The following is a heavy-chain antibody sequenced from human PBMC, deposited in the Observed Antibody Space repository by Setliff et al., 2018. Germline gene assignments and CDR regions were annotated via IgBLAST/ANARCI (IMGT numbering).Heavy chain of an antibody. V-gene: IGHV4-31*03. CDR3: ARGRYWFAPNWFDP. CDR2: IYYSGST. Sequence: PSETLSLTCTVSGGSISSGGYYWSWIRQHPGKGLEWIGYIYYSGSTYYNPSLKSRVTTSVDTSKNQFSLKLSSVTAADTAVYYCARGRYWFAPNWFDPWGQGTLVTVS. J-gene: IGHJ5*02. CDR1: GGSISSGGYY. D-gene: IGHD2-21*01.